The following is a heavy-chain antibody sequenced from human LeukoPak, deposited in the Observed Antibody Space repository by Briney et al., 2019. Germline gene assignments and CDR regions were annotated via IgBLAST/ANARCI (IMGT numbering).Heavy chain of an antibody. D-gene: IGHD5-18*01. V-gene: IGHV3-15*01. CDR2: VKTKTDGGTT. CDR3: TTGTWIQLWLADY. Sequence: GGSLRLSCAASGFTFSNACMSWVRQAPGKGLEWVGHVKTKTDGGTTDYAAPVKGRFTISRDDSKDTLYLQMNSLKTEDTAVYYCTTGTWIQLWLADYWGQGTLVTVSS. J-gene: IGHJ4*02. CDR1: GFTFSNAC.